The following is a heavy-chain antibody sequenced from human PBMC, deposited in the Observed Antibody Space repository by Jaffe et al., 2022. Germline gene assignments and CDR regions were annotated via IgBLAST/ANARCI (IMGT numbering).Heavy chain of an antibody. D-gene: IGHD2-2*01. CDR3: AKGSGRYCSSTSCYVRDAFDI. J-gene: IGHJ3*02. V-gene: IGHV3-9*01. CDR2: ISWTSVTI. CDR1: GFTFDDYA. Sequence: EVQLVESGGGLVQPGRSLRLSCAASGFTFDDYAMHWVRQAPGKGLEWVSGISWTSVTIGYADSVKGRFTISRDNAKNSLYLQMNSLRAEDTALYYCAKGSGRYCSSTSCYVRDAFDIWGQGTRVTVSS.